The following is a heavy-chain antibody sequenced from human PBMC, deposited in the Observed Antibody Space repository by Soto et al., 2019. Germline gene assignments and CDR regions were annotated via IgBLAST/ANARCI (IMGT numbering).Heavy chain of an antibody. J-gene: IGHJ1*01. V-gene: IGHV1-69*01. Sequence: SRVRLAPGEGLEWMGGIITVFGSANYAKRFGGRLTITADESTITSYMELIDVTSEVSAVDYCARDASGYDFWGQGTQVTVSS. D-gene: IGHD5-12*01. CDR2: IITVFGSA. CDR3: ARDASGYDF.